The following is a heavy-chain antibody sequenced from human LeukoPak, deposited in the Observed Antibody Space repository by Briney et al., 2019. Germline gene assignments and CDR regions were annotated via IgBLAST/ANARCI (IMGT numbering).Heavy chain of an antibody. Sequence: SETLSLTCTVSGGSISSYYWSWIRQPPGKGLEWLASIYYSGSTYYNPSLKSRVTISVDTSKNQFSLRLSSVTAADTAVYYCARRISSSWPFDPWGQGTLVTVSS. J-gene: IGHJ5*02. CDR3: ARRISSSWPFDP. V-gene: IGHV4-39*01. D-gene: IGHD6-13*01. CDR2: IYYSGST. CDR1: GGSISSYY.